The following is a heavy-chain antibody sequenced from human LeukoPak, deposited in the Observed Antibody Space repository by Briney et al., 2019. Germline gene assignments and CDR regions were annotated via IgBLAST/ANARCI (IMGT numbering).Heavy chain of an antibody. CDR2: FDPEDGET. V-gene: IGHV1-24*01. Sequence: ASVKVSCKASGYTFTSYGISWVRQAPGQGLEWMGGFDPEDGETIYAQKFQGRVTMTEDTSTDTAYMELSSLRSEDTAVYYCATDAVVPAARGWFDPWGQGTLVTVSS. J-gene: IGHJ5*02. D-gene: IGHD2-2*01. CDR1: GYTFTSYG. CDR3: ATDAVVPAARGWFDP.